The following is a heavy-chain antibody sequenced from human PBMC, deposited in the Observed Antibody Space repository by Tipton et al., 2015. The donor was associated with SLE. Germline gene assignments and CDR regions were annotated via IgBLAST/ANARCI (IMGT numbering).Heavy chain of an antibody. Sequence: TLSLTCTVSGGSISSSSYYWGWIRQPPGKGLEWIGSIYYSGSTYYNPSLKSRVTISVDTSKNQFSLKLSSVTAADTAVHYCARGQGGLAAPFDYWGQGTLVTVSS. J-gene: IGHJ4*02. CDR3: ARGQGGLAAPFDY. V-gene: IGHV4-39*07. CDR2: IYYSGST. CDR1: GGSISSSSYY. D-gene: IGHD6-13*01.